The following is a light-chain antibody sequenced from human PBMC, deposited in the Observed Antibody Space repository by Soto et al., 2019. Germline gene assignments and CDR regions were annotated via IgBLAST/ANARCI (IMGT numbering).Light chain of an antibody. V-gene: IGLV2-8*01. CDR2: EVS. J-gene: IGLJ2*01. CDR1: SSDVCGYNF. CDR3: SSYAGSNIVV. Sequence: QSVLTQPPSASGSPGQSVTISCTGTSSDVCGYNFVSWYQQHPGKAPKLMIYEVSERPSGVPDRFSGSKSGNTASLTVSGLQAEDEADYYCSSYAGSNIVVFGGGTQLTVL.